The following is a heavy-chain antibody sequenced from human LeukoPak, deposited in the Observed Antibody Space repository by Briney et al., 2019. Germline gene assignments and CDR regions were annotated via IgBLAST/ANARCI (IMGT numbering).Heavy chain of an antibody. V-gene: IGHV3-21*01. CDR3: ARVLDSSGWPA. CDR2: ISSSSSYI. CDR1: GFTFSSYS. D-gene: IGHD6-19*01. Sequence: GWSLRLSCAASGFTFSSYSMNWVRQAPGKGLEWVSSISSSSSYIYYADSVKGRFTISRDNAKNSLYLQMNSLRAEDTAVYYCARVLDSSGWPAWGQGTLVTVSS. J-gene: IGHJ5*02.